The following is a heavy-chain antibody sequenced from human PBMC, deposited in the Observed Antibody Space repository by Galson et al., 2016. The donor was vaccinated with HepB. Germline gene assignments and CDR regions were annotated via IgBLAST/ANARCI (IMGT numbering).Heavy chain of an antibody. Sequence: VKVSCKASGYTFTTYGISWVRQAPGQGLEWMGWITTVTGNTNYAQKFQGRVTMTTDTSTNTAYMELRSLRSDDTAVYYCARARDYYFYSMDVWGQGTTVTVSS. J-gene: IGHJ6*02. CDR1: GYTFTTYG. CDR2: ITTVTGNT. V-gene: IGHV1-18*01. CDR3: ARARDYYFYSMDV.